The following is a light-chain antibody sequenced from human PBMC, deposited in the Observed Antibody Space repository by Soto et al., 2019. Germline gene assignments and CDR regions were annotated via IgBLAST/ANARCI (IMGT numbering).Light chain of an antibody. CDR1: SSDIGSYNL. J-gene: IGLJ3*02. V-gene: IGLV2-23*02. Sequence: QSALTQPASVSGSLGQSISISCTGTSSDIGSYNLVSWYQQYPGKAPKLMILEVSERPSGVSNRFSGSKSGDTASLTISGLQAEDEADHYCCSYAGSGKVVFGGGTKVTVL. CDR3: CSYAGSGKVV. CDR2: EVS.